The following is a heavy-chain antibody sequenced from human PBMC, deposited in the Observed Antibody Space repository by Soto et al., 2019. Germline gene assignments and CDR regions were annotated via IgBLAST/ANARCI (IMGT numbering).Heavy chain of an antibody. J-gene: IGHJ4*02. D-gene: IGHD5-12*01. Sequence: QVQLVQSGAEVKKPGASVKVSCKASGYTFTSYGLSGVRQAPGQGLAWMGWISSYNGNTNYAQKLQDRLTMTTDTSASTAYMELRSLRSDDTAVYYCARWYSGYVPYFDYWGQGTLVTVSS. V-gene: IGHV1-18*01. CDR1: GYTFTSYG. CDR3: ARWYSGYVPYFDY. CDR2: ISSYNGNT.